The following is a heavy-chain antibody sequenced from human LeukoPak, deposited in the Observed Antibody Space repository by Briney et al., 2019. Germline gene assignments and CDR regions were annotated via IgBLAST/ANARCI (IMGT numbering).Heavy chain of an antibody. CDR1: GGSVSSSGFY. V-gene: IGHV4-39*07. D-gene: IGHD3-10*01. Sequence: SETLSLTCTVSGGSVSSSGFYWGWIRQPPGKGLEWIGSIYYSGTTYYNPSLKSRVTISVDTSKNQFSLKLSSVTAADTAVYYCARFRSVGESDHTNYYYYYMDVWGKGTTVTVSS. CDR3: ARFRSVGESDHTNYYYYYMDV. CDR2: IYYSGTT. J-gene: IGHJ6*03.